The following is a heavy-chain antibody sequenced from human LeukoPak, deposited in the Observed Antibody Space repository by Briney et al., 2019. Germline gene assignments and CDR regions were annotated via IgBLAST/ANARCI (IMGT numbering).Heavy chain of an antibody. CDR2: IKQDGSQK. D-gene: IGHD6-19*01. J-gene: IGHJ6*03. CDR1: GFTFSSYW. V-gene: IGHV3-7*01. CDR3: ARGSIAVAGLYYYYYMDV. Sequence: GGSLRLSCAASGFTFSSYWMSWVRQAPGKGLEWVANIKQDGSQKYYVDSVKGRFTISRDNSKNTLYLQMNSLRAEDTAVYYCARGSIAVAGLYYYYYMDVWGKGTTVTVSS.